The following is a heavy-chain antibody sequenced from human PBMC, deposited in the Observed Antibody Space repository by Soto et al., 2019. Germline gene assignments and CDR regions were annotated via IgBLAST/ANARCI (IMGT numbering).Heavy chain of an antibody. D-gene: IGHD1-20*01. CDR2: VFYTGLT. CDR3: ARSQKGYNWNYFDH. Sequence: KPSETLSLTCAVSGGSISGIYYYWGWLRQPPGRGPEWIGSVFYTGLTSYNPSLESRVSVSVDTSKNQFSLKVSAVTAADTAVYYCARSQKGYNWNYFDHWGQGALVTVSS. J-gene: IGHJ4*02. V-gene: IGHV4-39*01. CDR1: GGSISGIYYY.